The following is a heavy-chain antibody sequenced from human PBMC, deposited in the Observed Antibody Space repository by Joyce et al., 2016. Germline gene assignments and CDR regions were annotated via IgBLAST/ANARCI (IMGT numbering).Heavy chain of an antibody. CDR1: GYTFNNYG. D-gene: IGHD6-19*01. Sequence: QVQLVQSGAEVKKPGASVTVSCKASGYTFNNYGISWGRQAPGQGLEWMGWISAKNGNKNYAQKFQDRVTMTTDSSTSTAYMEVRRLRFDDTAVYYCARDYQWLDLSILGLLYFDYWGQGTLVTVSS. J-gene: IGHJ4*02. CDR3: ARDYQWLDLSILGLLYFDY. CDR2: ISAKNGNK. V-gene: IGHV1-18*04.